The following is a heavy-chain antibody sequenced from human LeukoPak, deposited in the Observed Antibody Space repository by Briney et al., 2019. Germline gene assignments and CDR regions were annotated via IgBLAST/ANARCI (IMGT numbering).Heavy chain of an antibody. J-gene: IGHJ4*02. CDR3: AREAAAAGDY. CDR2: IYYSGSP. CDR1: GGSISSSSYY. V-gene: IGHV4-39*07. D-gene: IGHD6-13*01. Sequence: PSETLSLTCTGSGGSISSSSYYWGWLRQPPGKGLVWIGSIYYSGSPYYNPSLKSRVTISVDTSKNQFSLKLSSVTAADTAVYYCAREAAAAGDYWGQGTLVTVSS.